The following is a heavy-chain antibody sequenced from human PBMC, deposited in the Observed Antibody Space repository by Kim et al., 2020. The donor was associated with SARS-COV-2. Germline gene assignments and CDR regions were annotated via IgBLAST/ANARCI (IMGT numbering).Heavy chain of an antibody. CDR2: INPNSGGT. CDR3: ARGGGENPDAFDI. CDR1: GYTFTGYY. V-gene: IGHV1-2*06. Sequence: ASVKVSCKASGYTFTGYYMHWVRQAPGQGLEWMGRINPNSGGTNYAQKFQGRVTMTRDTSISTAYMELSRLRSDDTAVHYCARGGGENPDAFDIWGQGTMVTVSS. J-gene: IGHJ3*02. D-gene: IGHD2-21*01.